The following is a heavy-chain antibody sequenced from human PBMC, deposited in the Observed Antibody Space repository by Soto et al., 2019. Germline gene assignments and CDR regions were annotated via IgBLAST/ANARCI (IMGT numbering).Heavy chain of an antibody. J-gene: IGHJ5*02. D-gene: IGHD2-21*02. CDR3: ASDVTRNHNRFDR. CDR2: IYYTGRT. Sequence: QVQLQESGPGLVKPSQTLSLTCTVSGGSLKSGGYYWSWIRQHPGRGLEWIGYIYYTGRTYYNPSLESRVTFSVDTSKTQFSRKLSSVTAADTAVYYCASDVTRNHNRFDRWGHGTLVTVSS. CDR1: GGSLKSGGYY. V-gene: IGHV4-31*02.